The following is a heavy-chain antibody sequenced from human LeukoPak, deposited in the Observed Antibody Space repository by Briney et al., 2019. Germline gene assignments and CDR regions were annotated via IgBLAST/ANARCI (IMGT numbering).Heavy chain of an antibody. Sequence: GGSLRLSCAASGFTSSNYAMIWVRQAPGKGLEWVSYISSSSIVIYYADSVKGRFTISRDNAKNSLYLQMNSLRAEDTAVYYCARDMVSYYGMDVWGQGTTVTVSS. D-gene: IGHD3-10*01. CDR3: ARDMVSYYGMDV. V-gene: IGHV3-48*01. J-gene: IGHJ6*02. CDR1: GFTSSNYA. CDR2: ISSSSIVI.